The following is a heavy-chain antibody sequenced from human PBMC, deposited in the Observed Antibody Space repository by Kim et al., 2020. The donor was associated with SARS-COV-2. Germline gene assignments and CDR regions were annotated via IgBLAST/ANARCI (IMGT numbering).Heavy chain of an antibody. CDR1: GFSLSNSA. CDR2: ISSHGRDT. Sequence: GGSLRLSCAVSGFSLSNSAMNWVRQAPGKGLEWVSAISSHGRDTYYGYSAKGRLTISRDTSKNTLYLQMNILSPKNTDIYFYANAILASSAMDVWG. V-gene: IGHV3-23*01. D-gene: IGHD5-12*01. J-gene: IGHJ6*02. CDR3: ANAILASSAMDV.